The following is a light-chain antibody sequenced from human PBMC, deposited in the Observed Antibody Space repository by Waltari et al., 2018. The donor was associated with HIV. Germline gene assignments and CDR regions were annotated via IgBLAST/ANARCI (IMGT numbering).Light chain of an antibody. CDR3: QHYGTSPGPP. CDR1: QTISSSY. CDR2: GAS. J-gene: IGKJ4*01. V-gene: IGKV3-20*01. Sequence: EIVLTQSPGTLSLSPGERATLSCRASQTISSSYLAWYQQKRGRAPRLLIYGASSRAPGIPDRFSGSGSGTDFTLTIRRLEPEDFAVYYCQHYGTSPGPPFGGGTKVEMK.